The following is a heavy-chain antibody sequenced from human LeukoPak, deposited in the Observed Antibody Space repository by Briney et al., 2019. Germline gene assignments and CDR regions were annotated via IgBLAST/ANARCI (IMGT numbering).Heavy chain of an antibody. J-gene: IGHJ4*02. D-gene: IGHD6-13*01. CDR3: ARRAAAGFDY. Sequence: PSETLSLTCTVSGGSISSYYWSWIRQPPGKGLEWIGYIYYSGSTNYNPSLKSRVTISVDTSKNQFSLKLSSVTAADTAVYYCARRAAAGFDYWDQGTLVTVSS. CDR1: GGSISSYY. V-gene: IGHV4-59*08. CDR2: IYYSGST.